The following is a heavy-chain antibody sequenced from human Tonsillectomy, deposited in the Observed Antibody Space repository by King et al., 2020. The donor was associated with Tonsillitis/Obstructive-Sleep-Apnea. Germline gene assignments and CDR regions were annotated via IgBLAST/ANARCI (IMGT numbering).Heavy chain of an antibody. D-gene: IGHD3-10*01. CDR1: GFTFXSYA. CDR3: AKDQLGGNYYYYMDV. J-gene: IGHJ6*03. V-gene: IGHV3-23*04. CDR2: ISGSGGST. Sequence: VQLVESGGGLVQPGGSLRLSCAASGFTFXSYAMSWVXQAPGRGLEWVSAISGSGGSTYYADSVKGRFTISRDNSKNTLYLQMNSLRAEDTAVYYCAKDQLGGNYYYYMDVWGKGTTVTVSS.